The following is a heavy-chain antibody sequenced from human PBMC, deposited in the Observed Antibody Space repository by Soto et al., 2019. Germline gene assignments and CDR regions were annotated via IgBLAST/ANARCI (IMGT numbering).Heavy chain of an antibody. V-gene: IGHV1-18*01. CDR3: ARDPVAGTYFDY. Sequence: QVQLVQSGAEVKKPGASVKVSCKASGYTFTTYGISWVRQAPGQGLEWMGWINDYNGNTNYAQKLQGRVTMTTDTSPRTAYMGLRSLRSDDAAVYYCARDPVAGTYFDYWGQGTLVTVSS. CDR2: INDYNGNT. D-gene: IGHD6-19*01. J-gene: IGHJ4*02. CDR1: GYTFTTYG.